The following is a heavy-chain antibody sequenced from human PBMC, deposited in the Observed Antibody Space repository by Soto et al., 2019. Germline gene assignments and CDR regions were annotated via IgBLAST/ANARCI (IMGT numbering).Heavy chain of an antibody. CDR2: VYFSGST. J-gene: IGHJ4*02. V-gene: IGHV4-59*01. CDR1: GGSIGSYY. CDR3: ARAPVGLDTISYFDY. Sequence: PSETLSLTCTISGGSIGSYYWSWIRQAPGKGLEWIGYVYFSGSTNYNPSLKSRVLISIDTSRNQFSLKLNSVTAADTAVYFCARAPVGLDTISYFDYWGQGKLVT. D-gene: IGHD3-3*01.